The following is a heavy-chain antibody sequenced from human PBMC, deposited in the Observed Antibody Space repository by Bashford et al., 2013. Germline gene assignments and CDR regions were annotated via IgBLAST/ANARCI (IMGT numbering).Heavy chain of an antibody. V-gene: IGHV1-46*01. J-gene: IGHJ6*02. CDR1: GYTFIRYY. CDR3: ARDRSDYCSNTAYECYYYGMDV. D-gene: IGHD2-2*01. CDR2: INPSGGNP. Sequence: ASVKVSCKASGYTFIRYYMHWVRQAPGQGLEWMGIINPSGGNPNYAQKFQGRVTMATDTSTSTAYMELRSLRSDDTAVYYCARDRSDYCSNTAYECYYYGMDVWGQGTTVTVSS.